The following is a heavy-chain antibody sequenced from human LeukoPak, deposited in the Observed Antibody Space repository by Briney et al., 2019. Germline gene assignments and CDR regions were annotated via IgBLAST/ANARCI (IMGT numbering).Heavy chain of an antibody. CDR3: ARSLFVLMVYAIGY. V-gene: IGHV3-7*01. CDR1: GFTSSSYW. Sequence: GGSLRLSCAASGFTSSSYWMSWVRQAPGKGLEWVANIKQDGSEKYYVDSVKGRFTISRDNAKNSLYLQMNSLRAEDTAVYYCARSLFVLMVYAIGYWGQGTLVTVSS. J-gene: IGHJ4*02. CDR2: IKQDGSEK. D-gene: IGHD2-8*01.